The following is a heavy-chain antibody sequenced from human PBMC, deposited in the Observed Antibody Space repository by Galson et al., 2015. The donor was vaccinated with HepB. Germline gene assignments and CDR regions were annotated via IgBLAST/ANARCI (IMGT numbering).Heavy chain of an antibody. CDR2: IDPSGSYT. D-gene: IGHD4-11*01. V-gene: IGHV5-10-1*01. Sequence: QSGAEVKKPGESLRISCKGSGYTFTTYWIIWVRQMPGKGLEWMGRIDPSGSYTNYSPSFQGHVTMSADKSISTAYLQWSSLKASDTAMYYCARCHDYSKGFDYWGQGTLVTVSS. CDR1: GYTFTTYW. J-gene: IGHJ4*02. CDR3: ARCHDYSKGFDY.